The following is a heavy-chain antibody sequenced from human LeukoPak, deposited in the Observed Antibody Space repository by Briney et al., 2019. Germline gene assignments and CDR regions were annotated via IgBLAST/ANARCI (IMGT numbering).Heavy chain of an antibody. D-gene: IGHD6-13*01. V-gene: IGHV3-30-3*01. Sequence: GGSLRLSCAASGFTFSSYAMHWVRQAPGKGLEWVAVISYDGSNKYYADSVKGRFTISRDNSKNTLYLQMNSLRAEDTAVYYCARETPRNRAAGTSYFDYWGQGTLVTVSS. J-gene: IGHJ4*02. CDR2: ISYDGSNK. CDR3: ARETPRNRAAGTSYFDY. CDR1: GFTFSSYA.